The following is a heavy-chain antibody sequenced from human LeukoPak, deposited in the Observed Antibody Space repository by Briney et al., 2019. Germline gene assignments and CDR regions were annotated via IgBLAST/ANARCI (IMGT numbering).Heavy chain of an antibody. CDR2: ISWNSGII. J-gene: IGHJ4*02. CDR1: GFTFDDYA. CDR3: AKGTTATGHHSFDY. D-gene: IGHD6-13*01. Sequence: PDRSLRLSCAASGFTFDDYAMHWVRQAPGKGLEWVSTISWNSGIIGYADSVKGRFTISRDNAKNSLYLQMNSLRAEDTALYYCAKGTTATGHHSFDYWGQGTLVTVSS. V-gene: IGHV3-9*01.